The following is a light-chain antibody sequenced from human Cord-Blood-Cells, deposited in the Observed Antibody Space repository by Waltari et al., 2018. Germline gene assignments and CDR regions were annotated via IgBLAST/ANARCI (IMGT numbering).Light chain of an antibody. CDR2: DVS. V-gene: IGLV2-14*01. CDR3: SSYTSSSTV. J-gene: IGLJ2*01. Sequence: QSALTQPASVSVSPGQSITISCTGPSSDVGGYNYVSWYQQHPGKAPKLMIYDVSNRPSGVSNRFSGSKSGNTASLTISGLQAEDEADYYCSSYTSSSTVFGGGTKLTVL. CDR1: SSDVGGYNY.